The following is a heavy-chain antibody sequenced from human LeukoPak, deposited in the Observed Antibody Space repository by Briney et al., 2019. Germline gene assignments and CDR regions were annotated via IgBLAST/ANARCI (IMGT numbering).Heavy chain of an antibody. CDR3: ARERIAAAGYDAFDI. J-gene: IGHJ3*02. CDR2: ISTYNGNT. D-gene: IGHD6-13*01. CDR1: GYTFTSYG. Sequence: ASVKVSCKASGYTFTSYGISWVRQAPGQGLEWMGWISTYNGNTNYAQKLQGRVTMTTDTSTSTAYMELRSLRSDDTAVYYCARERIAAAGYDAFDIWGQGTMVTVSS. V-gene: IGHV1-18*01.